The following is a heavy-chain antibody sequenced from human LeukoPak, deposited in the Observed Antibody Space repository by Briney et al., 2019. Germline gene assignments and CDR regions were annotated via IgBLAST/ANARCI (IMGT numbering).Heavy chain of an antibody. Sequence: GGSLRLSCAASGFTFSSYGMPWVRQAPGKGLEWVAVISYDGSNKYYADSVKGRFTISRDNSKNTLYLQMNSLRAEDTAVYYCAKDSHLGYSYGFFYYWGQGTLVTVSS. J-gene: IGHJ4*02. V-gene: IGHV3-30*18. D-gene: IGHD5-18*01. CDR1: GFTFSSYG. CDR2: ISYDGSNK. CDR3: AKDSHLGYSYGFFYY.